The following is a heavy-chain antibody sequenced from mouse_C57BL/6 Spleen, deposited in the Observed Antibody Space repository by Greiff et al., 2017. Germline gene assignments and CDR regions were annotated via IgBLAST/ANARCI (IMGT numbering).Heavy chain of an antibody. CDR1: GFTFSSYT. V-gene: IGHV5-9*01. CDR3: ARSYGNYPWYFDV. J-gene: IGHJ1*03. Sequence: EVMLVESGGGLVKPGGSLKLSCAASGFTFSSYTMYWVRQTPEKRLEWVATISGGGGNTYYPDSVKGRFTISRDNAKNTLYLQMSSLRSEDTALYYCARSYGNYPWYFDVWGTGTTVTVSS. CDR2: ISGGGGNT. D-gene: IGHD2-1*01.